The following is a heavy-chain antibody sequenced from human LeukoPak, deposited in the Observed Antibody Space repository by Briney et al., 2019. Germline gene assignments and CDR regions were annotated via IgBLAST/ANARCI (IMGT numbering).Heavy chain of an antibody. CDR3: AKDSLTNYDFWSGYNLPFDY. D-gene: IGHD3-3*01. J-gene: IGHJ4*02. CDR2: ISGSGGST. Sequence: GGSLRLSCAASGFTFSSYAMSWVRQAPGKGLEWVSAISGSGGSTYYADSVKGRFTISRDNSKNTLYLQMNSLRAEDTAVYYCAKDSLTNYDFWSGYNLPFDYWGQGTLVTVSS. V-gene: IGHV3-23*01. CDR1: GFTFSSYA.